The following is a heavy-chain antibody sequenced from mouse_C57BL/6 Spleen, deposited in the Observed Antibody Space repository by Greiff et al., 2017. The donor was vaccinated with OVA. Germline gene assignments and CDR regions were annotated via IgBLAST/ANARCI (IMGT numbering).Heavy chain of an antibody. D-gene: IGHD1-2*01. Sequence: VQLQQSGPELVKPGASGKRGGKEEGEKGKDEKTNWVKQSNGKSLEWIGVINPNYGTTSYNQKFKGKATLTVDQSSSTAYMQLNSLTSEDSAVYYCARKRDGGYFDYWGQGTTLTVSS. CDR2: INPNYGTT. CDR1: GEKGKDEK. CDR3: ARKRDGGYFDY. V-gene: IGHV1-39*01. J-gene: IGHJ2*01.